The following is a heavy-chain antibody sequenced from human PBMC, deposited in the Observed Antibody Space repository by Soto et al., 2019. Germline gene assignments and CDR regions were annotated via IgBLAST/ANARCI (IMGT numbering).Heavy chain of an antibody. CDR3: ARVSITANGGWFDP. V-gene: IGHV4-31*03. D-gene: IGHD6-6*01. Sequence: QVQLQESGPGLVKPSQTLSLTCTVSGGSISSANYYWSWIRQHPAKGLEWIGYISYSGSTSYTPSLKSRVTISVATSKNQFSLKLSSVTAADTAVYYCARVSITANGGWFDPWGQGTLVTVSS. J-gene: IGHJ5*02. CDR1: GGSISSANYY. CDR2: ISYSGST.